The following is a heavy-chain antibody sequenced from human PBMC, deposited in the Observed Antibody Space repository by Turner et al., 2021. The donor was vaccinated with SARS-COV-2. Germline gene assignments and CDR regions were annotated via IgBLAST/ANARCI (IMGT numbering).Heavy chain of an antibody. CDR3: AREHPPSSWQTYYFDF. CDR2: IWYDGSNK. CDR1: GFTFSSYG. J-gene: IGHJ4*02. D-gene: IGHD6-13*01. Sequence: VQLVESGGGVVQPGRSLSLSCAASGFTFSSYGMHWVRQAQGKGREWVTIIWYDGSNKYYADSVKGRFTSSRDNSKNTLYLQMNSLRAEDTAVYYCAREHPPSSWQTYYFDFWGQGTLVTVSS. V-gene: IGHV3-33*01.